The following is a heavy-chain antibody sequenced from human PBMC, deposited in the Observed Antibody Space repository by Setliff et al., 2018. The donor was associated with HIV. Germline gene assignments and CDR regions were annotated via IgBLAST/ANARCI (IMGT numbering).Heavy chain of an antibody. Sequence: PSETLSLTCSVSGHSIRSGYYWGWIRQPPGKGLEWIGTMYYSGSTNYNPSLKSRVTISLDTSNNQFSLKLTSVTAADTAMYYCASFFVTTVTNQDYWGQGTPVTVSS. CDR2: MYYSGST. CDR3: ASFFVTTVTNQDY. D-gene: IGHD4-17*01. CDR1: GHSIRSGYY. J-gene: IGHJ4*02. V-gene: IGHV4-38-2*01.